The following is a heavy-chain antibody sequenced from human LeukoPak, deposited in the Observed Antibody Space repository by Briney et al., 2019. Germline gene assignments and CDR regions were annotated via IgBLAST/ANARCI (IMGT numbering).Heavy chain of an antibody. V-gene: IGHV1-2*02. CDR2: INPQSGDT. J-gene: IGHJ4*02. Sequence: AAVTVSCKTSGYTFTGYYMQWVRQAPGQGVEGMGWINPQSGDTNYAQKFQGRVTMTWDTSISSVYMELSSLRFDATAVYYCARGGKSELGTCDHWGQGTLVTVSS. D-gene: IGHD7-27*01. CDR1: GYTFTGYY. CDR3: ARGGKSELGTCDH.